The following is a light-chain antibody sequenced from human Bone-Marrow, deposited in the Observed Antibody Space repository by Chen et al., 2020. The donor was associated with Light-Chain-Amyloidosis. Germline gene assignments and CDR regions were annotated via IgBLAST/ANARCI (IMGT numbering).Light chain of an antibody. CDR2: GAS. J-gene: IGKJ1*01. V-gene: IGKV3-20*01. Sequence: EIVLTQSPGTLSLSPGERATLSCRASQSVASSYLAWYQQKPGQAPRLLISGASTRATGIPDRFSGSESGTDFTLTISRLEPEDSAVYFCQHYRAFGLGTRVEIK. CDR3: QHYRA. CDR1: QSVASSY.